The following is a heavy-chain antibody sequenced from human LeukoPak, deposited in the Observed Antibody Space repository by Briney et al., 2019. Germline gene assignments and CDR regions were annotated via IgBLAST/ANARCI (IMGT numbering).Heavy chain of an antibody. CDR2: IYHSGST. J-gene: IGHJ4*02. CDR1: GYSISSGYY. V-gene: IGHV4-38-2*02. Sequence: SETLSLTCTVSGYSISSGYYWGWIRQPPGKGLEWIGSIYHSGSTYYNPSLKSRVTISVDTSKNQFSLKLSCVTAADTAVYYCARSYCSSTSCSHYFDYWGQGTLVTVSS. D-gene: IGHD2-2*01. CDR3: ARSYCSSTSCSHYFDY.